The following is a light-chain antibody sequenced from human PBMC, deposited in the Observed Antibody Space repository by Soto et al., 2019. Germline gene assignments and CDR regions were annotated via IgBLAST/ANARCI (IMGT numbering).Light chain of an antibody. V-gene: IGKV3-20*01. J-gene: IGKJ1*01. CDR1: QSVSSAY. Sequence: EIVLTQSPGTLSLSPGERATLSCRASQSVSSAYLAWYQHKPGQPPTLLIYAASSRVTGIPDRFSGSESRTDFALTISILEPEDFAVYYCQQYGSSPSWTCGQGTKLE. CDR3: QQYGSSPSWT. CDR2: AAS.